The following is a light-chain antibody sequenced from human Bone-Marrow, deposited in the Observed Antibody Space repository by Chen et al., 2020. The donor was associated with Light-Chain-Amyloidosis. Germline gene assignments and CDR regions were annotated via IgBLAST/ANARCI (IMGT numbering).Light chain of an antibody. J-gene: IGLJ3*02. CDR3: SSYTSSSTLV. Sequence: SALTQPASVSGSPGQSLTIPFTETSSAVGGYNYVSWYQQHPGKAPKLMIYEVSNRPSGVSNRFAGSKSGNTAALTSSGLQAEDEADYYCSSYTSSSTLVFGGGTKLTVL. CDR1: SSAVGGYNY. CDR2: EVS. V-gene: IGLV2-14*01.